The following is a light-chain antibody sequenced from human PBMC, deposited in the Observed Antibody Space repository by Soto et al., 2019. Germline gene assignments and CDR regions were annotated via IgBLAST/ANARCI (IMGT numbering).Light chain of an antibody. CDR3: HQRQSWPRT. V-gene: IGKV3-11*01. CDR2: QTS. CDR1: QSVITN. J-gene: IGKJ1*01. Sequence: ENVLTQSPATLSVSPGERATLSCRASQSVITNLAWYQQKSGQAPRLLIYQTSIRAAGIPARFSASGTGTDFTLTISDVQPEDFAVYYCHQRQSWPRTFGQGTKVDIK.